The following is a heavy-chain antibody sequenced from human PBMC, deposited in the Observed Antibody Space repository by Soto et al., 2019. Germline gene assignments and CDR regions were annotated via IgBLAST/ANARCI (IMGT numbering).Heavy chain of an antibody. Sequence: SETLSLTCTVSGGSISSYYWSWIRQPPGKGLEWIGYIYYSGSTNYNPSLKSRVTISVDTSKNQFSLKLSSVTAADTAVYYCARGPGFPGAAIFYYYYYIDVWGKGTTVTVSS. J-gene: IGHJ6*03. V-gene: IGHV4-59*01. CDR2: IYYSGST. CDR3: ARGPGFPGAAIFYYYYYIDV. CDR1: GGSISSYY. D-gene: IGHD2-2*01.